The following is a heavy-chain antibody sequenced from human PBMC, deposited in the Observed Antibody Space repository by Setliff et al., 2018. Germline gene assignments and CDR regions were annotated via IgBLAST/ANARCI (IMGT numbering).Heavy chain of an antibody. CDR2: INHGGDT. J-gene: IGHJ4*02. Sequence: SETLSLTCAVYGGSFNGYFWSWIRQPPGKGLEWIGEINHGGDTNYNPSLKSRVTISGDTSKNQFSLNLSSVTAADTAVYYCARGGGTYYTDYWGQGTLVTVSS. CDR1: GGSFNGYF. CDR3: ARGGGTYYTDY. V-gene: IGHV4-34*01. D-gene: IGHD3-3*01.